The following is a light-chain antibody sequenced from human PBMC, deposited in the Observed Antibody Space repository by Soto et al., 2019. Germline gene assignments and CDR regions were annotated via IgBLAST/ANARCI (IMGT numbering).Light chain of an antibody. Sequence: EIVMTQSPGTLSLPPGERATLSCRASQSVSSSYLAWYQQNPGQAPRLLIYGASNRATGIPGRFSGSGSGTDFTLTISRLEPEDFAVYYCQQYDNSPLTFGGGTKVDIK. CDR1: QSVSSSY. CDR2: GAS. J-gene: IGKJ4*01. V-gene: IGKV3-20*01. CDR3: QQYDNSPLT.